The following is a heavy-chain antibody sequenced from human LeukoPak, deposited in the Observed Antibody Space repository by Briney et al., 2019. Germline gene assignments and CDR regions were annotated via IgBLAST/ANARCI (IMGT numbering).Heavy chain of an antibody. D-gene: IGHD3-10*01. CDR3: ATGSSITMVRGVTQENDY. J-gene: IGHJ4*02. CDR2: FDTEDGET. CDR1: GYTLTELS. V-gene: IGHV1-24*01. Sequence: ASVKVSCKVSGYTLTELSMHWVRQAPGKGLEWMGGFDTEDGETIYAQKFQGRVTMTEDTSTDTAYMELSSLRSEDTAVYYCATGSSITMVRGVTQENDYWGQGTLVTVSS.